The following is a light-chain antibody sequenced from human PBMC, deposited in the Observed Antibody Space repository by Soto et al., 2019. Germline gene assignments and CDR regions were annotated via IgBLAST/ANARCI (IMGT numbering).Light chain of an antibody. CDR2: LGS. Sequence: DIVMTQSPLSLPVTPGEPASISCRSSQSLLYSNGYNYLDWYLQKPGQSPQLLIYLGSNRASGVPDRCSGSGSGTDFTLKISRVEAGDVGVYYCMQTLQTLWTFGQGTKVEIK. CDR3: MQTLQTLWT. V-gene: IGKV2-28*01. CDR1: QSLLYSNGYNY. J-gene: IGKJ1*01.